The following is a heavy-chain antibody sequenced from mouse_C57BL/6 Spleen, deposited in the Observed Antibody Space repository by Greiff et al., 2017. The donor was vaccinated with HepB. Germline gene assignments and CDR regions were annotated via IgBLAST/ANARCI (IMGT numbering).Heavy chain of an antibody. CDR1: GFTFSSYA. CDR3: ARGGYYDAMDY. V-gene: IGHV5-4*03. J-gene: IGHJ4*01. Sequence: EVNLVESGGGLVKPGGSLKLSCAASGFTFSSYAMSWVRQTPEKRLEWVATISDGGSYTYYPDNVKGRFTIARDNAKNNLYLQMSHLKSEDTAMYYCARGGYYDAMDYWGQGTSVTVSS. CDR2: ISDGGSYT. D-gene: IGHD2-14*01.